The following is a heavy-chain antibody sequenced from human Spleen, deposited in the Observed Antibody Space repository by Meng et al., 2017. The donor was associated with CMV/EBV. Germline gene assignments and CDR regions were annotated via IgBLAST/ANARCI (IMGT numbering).Heavy chain of an antibody. J-gene: IGHJ6*02. D-gene: IGHD1-1*01. CDR1: GFTVSVNY. CDR3: GRHSKWNLHGLAV. Sequence: GGSLRLSCAASGFTVSVNYMSWVRQAPGKGLEWVSVIYDDGSTYYADFVKGRFTISRDNSKNTLYLQMNSLRAEDTAVYYCGRHSKWNLHGLAVWGQGTTVTVSS. CDR2: IYDDGST. V-gene: IGHV3-53*01.